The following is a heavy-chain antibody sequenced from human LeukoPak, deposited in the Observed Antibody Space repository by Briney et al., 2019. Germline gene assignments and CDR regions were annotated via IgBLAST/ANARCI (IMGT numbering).Heavy chain of an antibody. CDR3: ARSALVVVPAAICAFDI. V-gene: IGHV4-34*01. CDR2: ISHSGST. Sequence: PSETLSLTCAVYGGSFSGYYWSWIRQPPGKGLEWIGEISHSGSTNYNPSRKSRVTISVDTSKNQFSLKLSSVTAADTAVYYCARSALVVVPAAICAFDIWGQGTMVTVSS. CDR1: GGSFSGYY. D-gene: IGHD2-2*01. J-gene: IGHJ3*02.